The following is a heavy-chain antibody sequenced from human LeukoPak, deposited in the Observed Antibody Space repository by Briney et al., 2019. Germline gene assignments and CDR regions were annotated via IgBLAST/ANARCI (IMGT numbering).Heavy chain of an antibody. J-gene: IGHJ4*02. D-gene: IGHD4-17*01. V-gene: IGHV3-9*01. Sequence: GGSLRLSCAASGFTFDDYAMHWVRQAPGKGLEWGSGISWNSGSIGYADSVKGRFTISRDNAKNYLYLQMNSLRAEDTAVYYCATRDSGDYPYFDYWGQGTLVTVSS. CDR3: ATRDSGDYPYFDY. CDR1: GFTFDDYA. CDR2: ISWNSGSI.